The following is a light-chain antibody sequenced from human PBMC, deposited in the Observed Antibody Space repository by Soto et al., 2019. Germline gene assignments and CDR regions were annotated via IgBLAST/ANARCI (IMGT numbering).Light chain of an antibody. CDR1: NIGRKS. J-gene: IGLJ2*01. CDR2: DDH. Sequence: YELTQPPSVSVAPGQTARITCGGNNIGRKSVHWYQQKPGQAPVLVVYDDHDRPSGIPERFSGSNSGSTATLTISRVEAGDEADYYCQVWDSSSDHVVFGGGTKLTVL. V-gene: IGLV3-21*02. CDR3: QVWDSSSDHVV.